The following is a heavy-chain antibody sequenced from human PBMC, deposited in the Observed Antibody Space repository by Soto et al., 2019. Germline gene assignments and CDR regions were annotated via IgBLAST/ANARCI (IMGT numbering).Heavy chain of an antibody. J-gene: IGHJ5*02. CDR1: GGSISSGGYY. V-gene: IGHV4-31*03. Sequence: QVQLQESGPGLVKPSQTLSLTCTVSGGSISSGGYYWSWIRQHPGKGLEWIGYIYYSGSTYYNPSRKSRVTISVDTAKNQFSRKLSSVTAADTAVYYCARDRRGYSFRGGYWFDPWGQGTLVTVSS. D-gene: IGHD5-18*01. CDR2: IYYSGST. CDR3: ARDRRGYSFRGGYWFDP.